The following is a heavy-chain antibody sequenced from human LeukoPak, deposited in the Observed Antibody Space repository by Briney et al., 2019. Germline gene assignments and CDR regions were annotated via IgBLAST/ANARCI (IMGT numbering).Heavy chain of an antibody. D-gene: IGHD6-19*01. CDR3: ARDMAGLYSSGWYGGNDY. Sequence: LGRSLRLSCAASGLTISSYAMHWVRQAPGKGLEWVAVISYDGSNKYYADSVKGRFTISRDNSKNTLYLQMNSLRAEDTAVYYCARDMAGLYSSGWYGGNDYWGQGTLVTVSS. CDR1: GLTISSYA. V-gene: IGHV3-30*04. CDR2: ISYDGSNK. J-gene: IGHJ4*02.